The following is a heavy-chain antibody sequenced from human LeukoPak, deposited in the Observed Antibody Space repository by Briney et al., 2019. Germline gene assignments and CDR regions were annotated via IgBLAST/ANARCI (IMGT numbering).Heavy chain of an antibody. CDR2: IYYSGST. V-gene: IGHV4-59*01. CDR1: GGSISNYY. Sequence: SETLSLTCTVSGGSISNYYWNRIRQPPGKGLEWIGYIYYSGSTSYNPSLKSRVTISVDTSKNQFSLKLSSVTAADTAVYYCARGASGWSDFDYWGQGTLVTVSS. D-gene: IGHD6-19*01. J-gene: IGHJ4*02. CDR3: ARGASGWSDFDY.